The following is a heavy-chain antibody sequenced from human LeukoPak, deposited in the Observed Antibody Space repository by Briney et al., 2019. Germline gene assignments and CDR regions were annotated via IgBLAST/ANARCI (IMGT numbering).Heavy chain of an antibody. CDR1: GGTFSSYA. CDR3: ARRAEWQDFDY. Sequence: ASVKVSCKASGGTFSSYAISWVRQAPGKGLEWVSAISGSGGSTYYADSVKGRFTISRDNSKNTLYLQMNSLRAEDTAVYYCARRAEWQDFDYWGQGTLVTVSS. D-gene: IGHD1-14*01. CDR2: ISGSGGST. V-gene: IGHV3-23*01. J-gene: IGHJ4*02.